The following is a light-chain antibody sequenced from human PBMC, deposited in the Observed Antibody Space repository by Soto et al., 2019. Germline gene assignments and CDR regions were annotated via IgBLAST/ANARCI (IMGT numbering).Light chain of an antibody. Sequence: EIVLTQSPGTLSLSPGERATLSCRASQSVSSSYLAWYQQKPGQAPRLLIYGASSRATGIPDGFSGSGSGTDFTLTISRLEPEDFAVYYCQQYGSSPPGRAFGPGTKVDIK. CDR1: QSVSSSY. J-gene: IGKJ3*01. CDR3: QQYGSSPPGRA. CDR2: GAS. V-gene: IGKV3-20*01.